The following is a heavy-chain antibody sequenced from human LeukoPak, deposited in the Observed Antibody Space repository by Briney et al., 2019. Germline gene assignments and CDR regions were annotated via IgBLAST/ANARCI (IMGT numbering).Heavy chain of an antibody. CDR3: ARDRHDYGDYEGPHQYNWFDP. CDR2: IYYSGST. V-gene: IGHV4-39*07. J-gene: IGHJ5*02. Sequence: GSLRLSCAASGFTFSSYAMSWIRQPPGKGLEWIGSIYYSGSTYYNPSLESRVTISVDTSKNQFSLKLSSVTAADTAVYYCARDRHDYGDYEGPHQYNWFDPWGQGTLVTVSS. D-gene: IGHD4-17*01. CDR1: GFTFSSYA.